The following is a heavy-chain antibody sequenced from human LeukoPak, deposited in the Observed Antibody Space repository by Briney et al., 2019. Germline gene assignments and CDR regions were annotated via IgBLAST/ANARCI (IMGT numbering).Heavy chain of an antibody. CDR1: GDSVSSNSAA. D-gene: IGHD2-2*01. J-gene: IGHJ5*02. CDR3: ARRLTQYDCFDP. V-gene: IGHV6-1*01. Sequence: SQTLSLTCAISGDSVSSNSAAWNWIRQSPSRDLERLGRTYYRSKWYNDCAVSVKSRITINPDTSKNQFSLQLNSVTPEDTAVYYCARRLTQYDCFDPWGQGILVTVSS. CDR2: TYYRSKWYN.